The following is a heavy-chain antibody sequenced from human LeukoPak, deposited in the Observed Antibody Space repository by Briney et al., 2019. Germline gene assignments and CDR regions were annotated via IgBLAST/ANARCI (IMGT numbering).Heavy chain of an antibody. Sequence: GESLKISCKGSGYSFTRYWIGWVRQMPGKGLEWMGIIYPGDSDTRYSPSFQGQVTIPADKSISTAYLQWSSLKASDTAMYYCARHRITIFGVVIKWNYYFDYWGQGTLVTVSS. CDR3: ARHRITIFGVVIKWNYYFDY. V-gene: IGHV5-51*01. D-gene: IGHD3-3*01. CDR2: IYPGDSDT. CDR1: GYSFTRYW. J-gene: IGHJ4*02.